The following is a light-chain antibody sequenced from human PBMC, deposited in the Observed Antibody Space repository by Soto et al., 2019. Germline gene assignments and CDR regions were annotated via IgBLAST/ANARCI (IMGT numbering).Light chain of an antibody. CDR1: QSVSSNY. CDR2: GVS. V-gene: IGKV3-20*01. Sequence: EIVLTQSPGTLSLSPRERATLSCRASQSVSSNYLAWYQHRPGQAPRLLIYGVSNRAPGIPDRFSGSGSGTHFTLTISRREPEDFAVYYCQQYAASPRTFGQGTQVEVK. J-gene: IGKJ1*01. CDR3: QQYAASPRT.